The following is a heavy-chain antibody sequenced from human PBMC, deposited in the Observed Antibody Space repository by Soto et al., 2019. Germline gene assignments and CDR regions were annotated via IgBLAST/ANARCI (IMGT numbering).Heavy chain of an antibody. Sequence: GASVKVSCKASGYTFTSYAMHWVRQAPGQRLEWMGWINAGNGNTKYSQEFQGRVTITRDTSASTAYMELSSLRSEDTAVYYCAREIFGVVIIFDYWGQGTLVTVSS. CDR3: AREIFGVVIIFDY. J-gene: IGHJ4*02. V-gene: IGHV1-3*01. D-gene: IGHD3-3*01. CDR2: INAGNGNT. CDR1: GYTFTSYA.